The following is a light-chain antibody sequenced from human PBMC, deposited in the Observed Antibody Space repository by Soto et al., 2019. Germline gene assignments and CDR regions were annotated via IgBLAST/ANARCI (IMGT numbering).Light chain of an antibody. CDR3: CSYAGSSTWV. V-gene: IGLV2-23*01. CDR1: SSDVGGYNY. J-gene: IGLJ2*01. CDR2: EGS. Sequence: QSVLTQPASVSGSPGQSITISCTGTSSDVGGYNYVSWYQQHPGKAPKLMIYEGSKRPSGVSNRFSGSKSGNTASLTISGLQAEDEADYYCCSYAGSSTWVFGGGTKLTVL.